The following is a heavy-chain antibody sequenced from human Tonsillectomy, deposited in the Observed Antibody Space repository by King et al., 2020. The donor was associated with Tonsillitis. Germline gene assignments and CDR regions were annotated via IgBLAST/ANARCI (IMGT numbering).Heavy chain of an antibody. CDR3: ARDPPGPPKDLHWFDP. Sequence: QLQESGSGLVKPSQTLSLTCAVSGGSISSGGYSWSWIRQPPGKGLEWIGYIYHSGSTYYNPSLKSRVTISVDRSKNQFSLKLNSVTAADTAVYYCARDPPGPPKDLHWFDPWGQGTLVTVSS. D-gene: IGHD3-10*01. CDR2: IYHSGST. J-gene: IGHJ5*02. V-gene: IGHV4-30-2*01. CDR1: GGSISSGGYS.